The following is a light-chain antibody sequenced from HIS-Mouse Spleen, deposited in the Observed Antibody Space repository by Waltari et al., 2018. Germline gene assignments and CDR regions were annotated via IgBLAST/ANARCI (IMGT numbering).Light chain of an antibody. Sequence: QSALTQPASVSGSPGQSITISFTGTSSDVGSYNLVSWYQQHPGKAPKLMIYEGSKRPSGGFNRFAGSKAGNTASLTISGRQAEDEADYYCCSYAGSSTLVFGGGTKLTVL. CDR3: CSYAGSSTLV. CDR1: SSDVGSYNL. V-gene: IGLV2-23*01. J-gene: IGLJ2*01. CDR2: EGS.